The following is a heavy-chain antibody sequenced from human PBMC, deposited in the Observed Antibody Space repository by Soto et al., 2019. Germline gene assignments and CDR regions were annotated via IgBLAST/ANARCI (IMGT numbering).Heavy chain of an antibody. Sequence: PSETLSLTSAVSGVSFRGFYWTWIRQSPGKGLECLGDINHVGITNYNPSLKSRVSIPVDTSNSQFSLKLSSVTAADTAVYYCAREYDFWGGRQQPIDSWGQGTLVTVSS. CDR2: INHVGIT. V-gene: IGHV4-34*01. CDR3: AREYDFWGGRQQPIDS. D-gene: IGHD3-3*01. CDR1: GVSFRGFY. J-gene: IGHJ4*02.